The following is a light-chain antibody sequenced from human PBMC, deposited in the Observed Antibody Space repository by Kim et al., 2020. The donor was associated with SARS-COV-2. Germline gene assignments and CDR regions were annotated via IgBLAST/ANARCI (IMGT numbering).Light chain of an antibody. J-gene: IGKJ2*01. V-gene: IGKV3-11*01. CDR3: QQRSNWYT. Sequence: SLYTVERATLSCRASQSVGNYLAWYQQKPGQAPRLLISDASNRATDIPARFSGSGSGTDFTLTISSLEHEDFAVYYCQQRSNWYTFGQGTKLEI. CDR1: QSVGNY. CDR2: DAS.